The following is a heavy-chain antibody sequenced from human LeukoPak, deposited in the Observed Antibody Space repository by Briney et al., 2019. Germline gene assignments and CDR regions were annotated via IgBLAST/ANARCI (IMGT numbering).Heavy chain of an antibody. Sequence: SETLSLTCTVSGGSISSGSYYWSWIRQPAGKGLEWIGRIYTSGSTYYNPSLKSRVTISVDTSKNQFSLKLSSVTAADTAVYYCAVAAAGTGEDAFDIWGQGTMVTVSS. J-gene: IGHJ3*02. V-gene: IGHV4-61*02. CDR3: AVAAAGTGEDAFDI. CDR2: IYTSGST. D-gene: IGHD6-13*01. CDR1: GGSISSGSYY.